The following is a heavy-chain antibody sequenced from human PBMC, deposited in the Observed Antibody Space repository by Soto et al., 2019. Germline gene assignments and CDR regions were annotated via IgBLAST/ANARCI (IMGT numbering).Heavy chain of an antibody. CDR3: AACRTGYHGHFDL. V-gene: IGHV3-74*01. Sequence: GGSLRLSCAASGFTFSSYWMHWVRQAPGKGLVWVSRINSDGSSTSYADSVKGRFTISRDNAKNTLYLQMNSLRAEDTAVYYCAACRTGYHGHFDLWGRGTLVTVSS. J-gene: IGHJ2*01. D-gene: IGHD6-25*01. CDR2: INSDGSST. CDR1: GFTFSSYW.